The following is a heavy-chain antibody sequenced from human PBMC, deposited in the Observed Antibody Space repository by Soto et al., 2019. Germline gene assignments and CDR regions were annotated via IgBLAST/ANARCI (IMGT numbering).Heavy chain of an antibody. CDR1: GYTFTSYG. Sequence: ASVKVSCKASGYTFTSYGISWVRQAPGQGLEWMGWINAYNGNTNYAQKLQGRVTMTTNTSTSTAYMELSSLRSEDTAVYYCASGYCSGGSCYSALGDAFDIWGQGTMVT. D-gene: IGHD2-15*01. CDR3: ASGYCSGGSCYSALGDAFDI. V-gene: IGHV1-18*01. CDR2: INAYNGNT. J-gene: IGHJ3*02.